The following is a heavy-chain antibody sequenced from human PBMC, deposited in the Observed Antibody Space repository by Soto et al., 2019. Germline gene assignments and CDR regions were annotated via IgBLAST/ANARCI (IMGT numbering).Heavy chain of an antibody. CDR3: ARGGDYVSRLFDY. CDR1: GGSISSYY. CDR2: IYYSGST. V-gene: IGHV4-59*01. J-gene: IGHJ4*02. Sequence: SETLSLTCTASGGSISSYYWSWIRQPPGKGLEWIGYIYYSGSTNYNPSLKSRVTISVDTSKNQFSLKLSSVTAADTAVYYCARGGDYVSRLFDYWGQGTLVTVSS. D-gene: IGHD2-21*02.